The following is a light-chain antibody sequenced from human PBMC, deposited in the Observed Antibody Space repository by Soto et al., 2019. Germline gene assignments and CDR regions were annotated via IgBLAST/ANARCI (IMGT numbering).Light chain of an antibody. Sequence: DIQMTQSPSSLSASVGDRVTITCQASQDISNYLNWYQQKPGKAPKLLIYDASNLETGVPSRFSGRGSGTDFNFTISSLQPEDIATYYCQQYDNLPRTFGQGTKVEIK. CDR1: QDISNY. CDR3: QQYDNLPRT. CDR2: DAS. V-gene: IGKV1-33*01. J-gene: IGKJ1*01.